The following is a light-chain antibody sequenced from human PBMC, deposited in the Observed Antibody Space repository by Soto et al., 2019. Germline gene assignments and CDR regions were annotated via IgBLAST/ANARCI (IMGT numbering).Light chain of an antibody. CDR2: DVS. CDR1: SSDVGGYNY. J-gene: IGLJ2*01. V-gene: IGLV2-14*01. Sequence: QSVLTQPASVSGSPGQSITISCTGTSSDVGGYNYVSWYQQHPGKAPKLMIYDVSNRPSGVSNRISGSKSGNTATLTISGLQAEDEADYYCNSYTSSTTLLFGAGTKLTVL. CDR3: NSYTSSTTLL.